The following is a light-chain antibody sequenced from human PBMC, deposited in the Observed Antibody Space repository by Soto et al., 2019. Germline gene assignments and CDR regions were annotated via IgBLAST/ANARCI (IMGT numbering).Light chain of an antibody. J-gene: IGKJ4*01. Sequence: DIQMTQSPSSLSASVGDRVTITCRASQSISSYLNWYQQKPGKAPKLLIYAASSLQSGGPSRFSGSRPWTDFTPTISSLQTEDVATSYGQHSYSTPLTFGGGTKVEIK. V-gene: IGKV1-39*01. CDR2: AAS. CDR3: QHSYSTPLT. CDR1: QSISSY.